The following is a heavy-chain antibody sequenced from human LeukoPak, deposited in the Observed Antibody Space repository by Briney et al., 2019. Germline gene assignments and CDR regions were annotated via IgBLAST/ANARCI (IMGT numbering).Heavy chain of an antibody. CDR1: GGSISSSSYY. CDR3: ARLYLRDHCSSTSCYGLYFDY. Sequence: ASETLSLTCTVSGGSISSSSYYWGWIRQPPGKGLEWIGSIYYSGSTYYNPSLKTRVTISVDTSKNQFSLKLSSVTAADTAVYYCARLYLRDHCSSTSCYGLYFDYWGQGTLVTVPS. CDR2: IYYSGST. J-gene: IGHJ4*02. D-gene: IGHD2-2*01. V-gene: IGHV4-39*07.